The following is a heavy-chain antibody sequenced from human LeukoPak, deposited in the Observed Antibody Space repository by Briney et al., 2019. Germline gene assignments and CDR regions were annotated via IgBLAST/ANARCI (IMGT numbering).Heavy chain of an antibody. CDR1: GFTFGDYA. CDR2: FRSRPYGGTT. CDR3: AKKARYSSSWYGVFDY. J-gene: IGHJ4*02. V-gene: IGHV3-49*04. Sequence: PGGSLRLSCTVSGFTFGDYALNWVRQAPGKGLEWVGFFRSRPYGGTTEYAASVKGRFTISRDDSKGIAYLQMNSLKTEDTAVYYCAKKARYSSSWYGVFDYWGQGTLVTVSS. D-gene: IGHD6-13*01.